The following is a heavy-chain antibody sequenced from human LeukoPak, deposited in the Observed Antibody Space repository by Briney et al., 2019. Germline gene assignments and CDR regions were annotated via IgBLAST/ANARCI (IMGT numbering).Heavy chain of an antibody. Sequence: PSETLSLTCTVSGGSFSSYYWSWIRQPPGKGLDWIGEINHSGSTNYNPSLKSRVTISVDTSKNQFSLKLSSVTAADTAVYYCARYSSSWYKYGRFDPWGQGTLVTVSS. D-gene: IGHD6-13*01. J-gene: IGHJ5*02. CDR3: ARYSSSWYKYGRFDP. CDR2: INHSGST. V-gene: IGHV4-34*01. CDR1: GGSFSSYY.